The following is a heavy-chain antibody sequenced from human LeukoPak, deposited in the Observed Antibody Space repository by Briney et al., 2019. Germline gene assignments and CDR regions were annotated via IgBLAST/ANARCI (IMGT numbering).Heavy chain of an antibody. J-gene: IGHJ4*02. CDR1: GFTFSSYS. V-gene: IGHV3-48*01. CDR2: ISSSSSTI. CDR3: ARDSGDYSLDY. Sequence: GGSLRLSCAASGFTFSSYSMNWVRQAPGKGLEWVSYISSSSSTIYYADSVKGRFTISRDNAKNSLCLQMNSLRAEDTAVYYCARDSGDYSLDYWGQGTLVTVSS. D-gene: IGHD4-17*01.